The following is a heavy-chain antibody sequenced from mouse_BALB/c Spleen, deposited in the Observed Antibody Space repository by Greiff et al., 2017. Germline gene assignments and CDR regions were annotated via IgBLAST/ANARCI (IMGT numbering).Heavy chain of an antibody. CDR3: ARSSPWFAY. V-gene: IGHV3-2*02. D-gene: IGHD1-3*01. CDR1: GYSITSDYA. CDR2: ISYSGST. Sequence: EVQLQESGPGLVKPSQSLSLTCTVTGYSITSDYAWNWIRQFPGNKLEWMGYISYSGSTSYNPSLKSRISITRDTSKNQFFLQLNSVTTEDTATYYCARSSPWFAYWGQGTLVTVSA. J-gene: IGHJ3*01.